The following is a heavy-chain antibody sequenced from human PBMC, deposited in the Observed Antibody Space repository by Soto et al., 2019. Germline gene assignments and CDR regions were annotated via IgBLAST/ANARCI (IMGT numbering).Heavy chain of an antibody. V-gene: IGHV1-69*06. J-gene: IGHJ4*02. CDR3: VVYYDSSGDFDY. Sequence: QVQLVQSGAEVKKPGSSVKVSCKASGGTFSSYAISWVRQATGQGLEWMGGIIPIFGTANYAQKFQGRVTITADKSASTAYMELSSLRSEDTAVYYCVVYYDSSGDFDYWGQGTLVTFSS. CDR1: GGTFSSYA. D-gene: IGHD3-22*01. CDR2: IIPIFGTA.